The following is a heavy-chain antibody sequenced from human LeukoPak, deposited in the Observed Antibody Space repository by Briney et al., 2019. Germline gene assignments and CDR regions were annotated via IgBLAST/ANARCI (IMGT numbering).Heavy chain of an antibody. CDR1: GGSITSDN. V-gene: IGHV4-59*08. J-gene: IGHJ4*02. CDR3: ARFYYDSRGYWYYFDY. D-gene: IGHD3-22*01. CDR2: ISYSGST. Sequence: TSETLSLTCTVSGGSITSDNWSWIRQPPGKGLEWIGYISYSGSTSYDPSLKSRVTISGDSSKKQFSLKLSSVTAADTAVYYCARFYYDSRGYWYYFDYWGQGTLVTVSS.